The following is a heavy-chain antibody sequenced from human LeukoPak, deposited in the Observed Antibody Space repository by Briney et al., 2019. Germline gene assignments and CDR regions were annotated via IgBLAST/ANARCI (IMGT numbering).Heavy chain of an antibody. CDR3: ARGVLWFGELLPWFYP. D-gene: IGHD3-10*01. Sequence: SETLSLTCAVSGGSISSSNWWSWVRQPPGKGLGWIGEIYHSGSTNYNPSVRSRVTISVDKSKNQFSLKLSSVTAADTAVYYCARGVLWFGELLPWFYPWGQGTLVTVSS. CDR1: GGSISSSNW. V-gene: IGHV4-4*02. CDR2: IYHSGST. J-gene: IGHJ5*02.